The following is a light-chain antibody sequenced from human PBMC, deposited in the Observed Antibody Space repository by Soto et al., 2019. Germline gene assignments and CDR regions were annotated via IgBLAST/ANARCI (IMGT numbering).Light chain of an antibody. CDR2: DAS. CDR3: QQYESSPPIT. Sequence: EIVLTQSPGTLSLSPGERATLSCRASQSVGTNYLAWYQQKPGQAPRLLIYDASSRATGIPDRFSGSGSGTDFTLTISRLEPEDFALYYCQQYESSPPITFGQGTRME. J-gene: IGKJ5*01. CDR1: QSVGTNY. V-gene: IGKV3-20*01.